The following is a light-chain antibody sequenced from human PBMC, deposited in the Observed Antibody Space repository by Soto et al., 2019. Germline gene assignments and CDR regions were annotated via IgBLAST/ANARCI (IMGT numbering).Light chain of an antibody. CDR2: GAS. CDR3: QQYNNWPLT. J-gene: IGKJ4*01. CDR1: QSVSSN. Sequence: EIVMTQSPATLSVSPGERATLSCRASQSVSSNLAWYQQKPGQAPRLLIYGASTRATGIPARFSGSGSGTEFTLTISSLQSEDFALYYCQQYNNWPLTFGGGTKAEIK. V-gene: IGKV3-15*01.